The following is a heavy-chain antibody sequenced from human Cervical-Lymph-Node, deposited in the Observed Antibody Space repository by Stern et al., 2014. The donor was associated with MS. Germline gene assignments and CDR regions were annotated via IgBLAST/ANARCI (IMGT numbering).Heavy chain of an antibody. D-gene: IGHD6-19*01. J-gene: IGHJ4*02. CDR1: GFTFSSYA. Sequence: EVHLVESGGTLVQPGGSLRLSCAASGFTFSSYAMSWVRQAPGTGLEWFAVISGRDGSTFYADSVKGLFTISRDNSKNTLFLQMNSLRAEDTAVYYCAKVYGSGPFDYWGQGTLVTVSS. CDR2: ISGRDGST. CDR3: AKVYGSGPFDY. V-gene: IGHV3-23*04.